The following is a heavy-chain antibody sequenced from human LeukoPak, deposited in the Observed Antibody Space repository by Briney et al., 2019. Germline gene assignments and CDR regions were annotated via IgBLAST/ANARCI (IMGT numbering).Heavy chain of an antibody. V-gene: IGHV4-59*12. J-gene: IGHJ6*02. CDR3: ARSHPVASQQFYYYYYGMDV. D-gene: IGHD4-11*01. CDR1: GGSISSYY. Sequence: SETLSLTCTVSGGSISSYYWSWIRQPPGKGLEWIGYIYHSGSTYYNPSLKSRVTISVDRSKNQFSLKLSSVTAADTAVYYCARSHPVASQQFYYYYYGMDVWGQGTTVTVSS. CDR2: IYHSGST.